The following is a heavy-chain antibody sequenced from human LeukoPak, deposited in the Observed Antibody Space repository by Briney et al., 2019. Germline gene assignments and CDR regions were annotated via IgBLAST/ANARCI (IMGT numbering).Heavy chain of an antibody. D-gene: IGHD1-26*01. CDR1: GFTFDDYG. J-gene: IGHJ4*02. Sequence: GGSLRLSCAASGFTFDDYGMSWVRQAPGKGLEWVSGINWNGGSTGYADSVKGRFTISRDNAKNSLYLQMNILRAEDTASYYCARDRLRSGSYGPIDYWGQGTLVTVSS. CDR2: INWNGGST. CDR3: ARDRLRSGSYGPIDY. V-gene: IGHV3-20*04.